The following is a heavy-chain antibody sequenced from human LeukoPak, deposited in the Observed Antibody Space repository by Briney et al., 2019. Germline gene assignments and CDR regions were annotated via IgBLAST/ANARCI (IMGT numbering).Heavy chain of an antibody. CDR3: ARSPGSDYYGMDV. CDR1: GGSISSSNW. Sequence: PSETLSLTCAVSGGSISSSNWWSWVRQPPGKGLEWIGEIYHSGSTNYNPSLKSRVTISVDKSKNQFSLKLSSVTAADTAVYYCARSPGSDYYGMDVWGQGTTVTVSS. V-gene: IGHV4-4*02. CDR2: IYHSGST. J-gene: IGHJ6*02.